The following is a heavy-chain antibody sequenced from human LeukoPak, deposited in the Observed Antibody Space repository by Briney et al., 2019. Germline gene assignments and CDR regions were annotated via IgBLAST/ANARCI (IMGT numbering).Heavy chain of an antibody. CDR1: GYTFTSYD. Sequence: ASVKVSCNASGYTFTSYDINWVRQATGQGLEWMGWINPNSGGTNYAQKFQGRVTMTRDTSISTAYMELSRLRSDDTAVYYCARDVNRMGFDYWGQGTLVTVSS. CDR3: ARDVNRMGFDY. CDR2: INPNSGGT. J-gene: IGHJ4*02. V-gene: IGHV1-2*02.